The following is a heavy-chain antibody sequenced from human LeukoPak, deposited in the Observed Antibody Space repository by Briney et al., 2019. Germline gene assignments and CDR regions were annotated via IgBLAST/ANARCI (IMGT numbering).Heavy chain of an antibody. CDR1: GFTFSSYA. J-gene: IGHJ4*02. D-gene: IGHD6-19*01. CDR2: ISGSGGST. V-gene: IGHV3-23*01. CDR3: AKDVVRSVAVTGFDY. Sequence: GGSLRLSCAASGFTFSSYAMSWVRQAPGKELEWVSAISGSGGSTYYADSVKGRFTISRDNSKNTLYLQMNSLRAEDTAVYYCAKDVVRSVAVTGFDYWGQGTLVTVSS.